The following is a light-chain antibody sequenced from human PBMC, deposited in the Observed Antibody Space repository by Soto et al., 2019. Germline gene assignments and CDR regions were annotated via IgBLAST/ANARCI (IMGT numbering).Light chain of an antibody. CDR3: QQSYSTLRT. Sequence: DIQITQSPASLSASIGDTVIITCRASQSLAGYLNWYQQKPGKAPNLLIYAASTLQSGVPSTFSGGGSGTDFTLTISNLQPEDFATYYCQQSYSTLRTFGQGTKVDIK. J-gene: IGKJ1*01. CDR2: AAS. CDR1: QSLAGY. V-gene: IGKV1-39*01.